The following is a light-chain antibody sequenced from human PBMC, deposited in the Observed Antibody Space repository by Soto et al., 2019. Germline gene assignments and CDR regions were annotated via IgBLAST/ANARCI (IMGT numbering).Light chain of an antibody. CDR3: QQLNSYPRT. Sequence: DIQLTQSPSFLSASVGDRVTITCRASQGISGNLAWYQQKPGKGPKLLIYAAFILQSGVPARFSGSGSGTEFTLISSSLQPADFATYFCQQLNSYPRTFGQGTKVEIK. CDR2: AAF. J-gene: IGKJ1*01. CDR1: QGISGN. V-gene: IGKV1-9*01.